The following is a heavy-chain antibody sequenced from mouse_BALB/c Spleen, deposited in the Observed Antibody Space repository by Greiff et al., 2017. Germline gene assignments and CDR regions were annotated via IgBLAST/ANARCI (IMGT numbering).Heavy chain of an antibody. D-gene: IGHD1-1*01. Sequence: QVQLQQSGPGLVQPSQSLSITCTVSGFSLTSYGVHWVRQSPGKGLEWLGVIWSGGSTDYNAAFISRLSISKDNSKSQVFFKMNSLQANDTAIYYCARKDGTAVWAMDYWGQGTSVTVSS. CDR2: IWSGGST. V-gene: IGHV2-2*02. CDR3: ARKDGTAVWAMDY. CDR1: GFSLTSYG. J-gene: IGHJ4*01.